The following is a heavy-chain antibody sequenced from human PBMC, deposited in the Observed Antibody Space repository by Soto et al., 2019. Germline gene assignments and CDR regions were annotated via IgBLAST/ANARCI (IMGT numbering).Heavy chain of an antibody. Sequence: QVQLVQSGADVKKPGASVKVSCKASGYTFTSYGISWVRQAPGQGIEWMGWISAYNGNTNYAQKLESRVTMNTAKSTSKAYMELRSLRSDDTAVYYCARDAAVGLFDYWGPGTLVTVS. CDR2: ISAYNGNT. CDR3: ARDAAVGLFDY. V-gene: IGHV1-18*01. CDR1: GYTFTSYG. J-gene: IGHJ4*02. D-gene: IGHD6-19*01.